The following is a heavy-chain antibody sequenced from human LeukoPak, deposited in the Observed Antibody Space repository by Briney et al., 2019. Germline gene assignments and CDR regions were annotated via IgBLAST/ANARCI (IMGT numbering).Heavy chain of an antibody. Sequence: PSETLSLTCTVSGGSVSSGSDYWSWIRQPPGKGLEWIGYIYYSGSTYYSPSLKSRVTISVDTSKNQFSLKLSSVTAADTAVYYCARQSKGIVVITDFQHWGQGTLVTVSS. V-gene: IGHV4-61*01. J-gene: IGHJ1*01. CDR3: ARQSKGIVVITDFQH. CDR1: GGSVSSGSDY. CDR2: IYYSGST. D-gene: IGHD3-22*01.